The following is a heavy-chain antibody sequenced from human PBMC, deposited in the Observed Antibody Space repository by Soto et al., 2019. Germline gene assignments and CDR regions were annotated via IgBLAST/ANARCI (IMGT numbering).Heavy chain of an antibody. CDR3: ARQAYYFGSGTYSHLDY. V-gene: IGHV4-39*01. D-gene: IGHD3-10*01. Sequence: LSLTCTVSGGSISSSSYYWGWIRQPPGKGLEWIGNIYYSGSTYYNPSLKNRVTISVDTSKNQFSLKLSSVAAADTAVYYCARQAYYFGSGTYSHLDYWGQGTRVTV. J-gene: IGHJ4*02. CDR1: GGSISSSSYY. CDR2: IYYSGST.